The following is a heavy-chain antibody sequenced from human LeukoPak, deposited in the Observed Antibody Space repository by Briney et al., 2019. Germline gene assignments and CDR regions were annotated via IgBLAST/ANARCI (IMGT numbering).Heavy chain of an antibody. J-gene: IGHJ4*02. D-gene: IGHD4-17*01. V-gene: IGHV3-30*18. CDR2: ISRDGSKK. Sequence: PRGSLRLSCAASVFTFSGYGMHWVRQAPGKGLEWVAVISRDGSKKYYADSVKGRFTISRDNSKNTLYLQVDSLRAEDAAVYYCAKDYTPYGDYVWDYFDCWGQGTLVTVSS. CDR1: VFTFSGYG. CDR3: AKDYTPYGDYVWDYFDC.